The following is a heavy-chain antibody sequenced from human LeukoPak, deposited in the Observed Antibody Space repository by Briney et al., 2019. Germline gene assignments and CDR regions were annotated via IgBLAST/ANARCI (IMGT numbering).Heavy chain of an antibody. CDR3: ARGTDRSDWFPAG. Sequence: SETLSLTCAVYGGSFSGYYWSWIRQPPGKGLEWIGEINHSGSTNYNPSLKSRVTISVDTSKNQFSLKLSSVTAADTAVYYCARGTDRSDWFPAGWGQGTLVTVST. V-gene: IGHV4-34*01. D-gene: IGHD6-19*01. CDR2: INHSGST. CDR1: GGSFSGYY. J-gene: IGHJ4*02.